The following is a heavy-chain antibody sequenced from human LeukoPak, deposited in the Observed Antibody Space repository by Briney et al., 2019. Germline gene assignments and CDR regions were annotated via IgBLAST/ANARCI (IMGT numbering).Heavy chain of an antibody. V-gene: IGHV3-53*05. Sequence: GGSLRLSCVASGFTINNNYMTWVRQAPGKGLEWVSVIYTGGTPYYADSVKGRFTISRDISKNTVYLQMNSLRAEDTAFYYCAKAEGFFGGYYDHWGQGTLVTVSS. D-gene: IGHD4-23*01. CDR3: AKAEGFFGGYYDH. J-gene: IGHJ4*02. CDR2: IYTGGTP. CDR1: GFTINNNY.